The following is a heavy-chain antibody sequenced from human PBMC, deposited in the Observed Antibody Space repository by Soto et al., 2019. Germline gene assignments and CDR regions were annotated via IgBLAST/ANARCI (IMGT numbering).Heavy chain of an antibody. Sequence: SQTLSLTCAISGDSVASNSAAWNWIRQSPSRGLEWLGRTYYRSKWYTDYAESVKSRITINPDTSKNQFSLQLNSVTPEDTAVYYCARGQSSSSAGDYYYYGMDVWGQGTTVTVSS. V-gene: IGHV6-1*01. CDR2: TYYRSKWYT. J-gene: IGHJ6*02. CDR3: ARGQSSSSAGDYYYYGMDV. D-gene: IGHD6-6*01. CDR1: GDSVASNSAA.